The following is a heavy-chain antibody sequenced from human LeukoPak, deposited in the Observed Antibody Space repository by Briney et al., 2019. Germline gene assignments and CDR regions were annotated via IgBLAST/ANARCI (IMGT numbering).Heavy chain of an antibody. V-gene: IGHV1-2*02. CDR2: LNPNSGGT. J-gene: IGHJ4*02. D-gene: IGHD3-22*01. CDR1: GYTFTGYY. CDR3: ARGQGTYYYDSSGYSYFDY. Sequence: GASVKVSCKASGYTFTGYYMHWVRQAPGQGLEWMGWLNPNSGGTNYAQKLQGRVTMTRDTSISTAYMELSRLRSDDTAVYYCARGQGTYYYDSSGYSYFDYWGQGTLVTVSS.